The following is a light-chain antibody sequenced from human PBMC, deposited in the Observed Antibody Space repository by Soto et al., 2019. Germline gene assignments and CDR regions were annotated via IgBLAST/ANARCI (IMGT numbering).Light chain of an antibody. CDR1: QGISSY. CDR3: QQFNSYPLT. Sequence: DIQLTQSPSFLSASVGDRVTITCRASQGISSYLAWYQQKPGKAPKLLIYAASTLQSGVPSRFSGSGYGTEFTLTISSLQPEDFATYYRQQFNSYPLTFGGGTKVEIK. J-gene: IGKJ4*01. V-gene: IGKV1-9*01. CDR2: AAS.